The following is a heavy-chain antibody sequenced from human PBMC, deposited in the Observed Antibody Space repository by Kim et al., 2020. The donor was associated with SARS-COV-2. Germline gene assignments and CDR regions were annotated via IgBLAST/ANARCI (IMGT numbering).Heavy chain of an antibody. CDR3: AKDYGVQKIYTSIVVDY. D-gene: IGHD3-22*01. J-gene: IGHJ4*02. Sequence: GWSLRLSCAASGFTFSSYAMSWVRQAPGKGLEWVSAISGSGGSTYYADSVKGRFTISRDNYKNTLYLQMNSLRAEDTAVYYCAKDYGVQKIYTSIVVDYWGQGTRVTVSS. CDR2: ISGSGGST. CDR1: GFTFSSYA. V-gene: IGHV3-23*01.